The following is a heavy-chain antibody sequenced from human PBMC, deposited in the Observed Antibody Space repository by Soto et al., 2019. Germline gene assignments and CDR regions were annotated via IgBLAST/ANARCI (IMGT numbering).Heavy chain of an antibody. J-gene: IGHJ4*02. Sequence: EVQVLESGGDLVEPGGSLRLSCAASGFSFNTFDMSWFRQAPGKGLEWVSVILGRDDTTYDADSVKGRFTISRDTFKNTLHLQMNSLRVEDTALYFCTKGAWLDYWGQGTLVTVSS. V-gene: IGHV3-23*01. CDR1: GFSFNTFD. CDR3: TKGAWLDY. CDR2: ILGRDDTT. D-gene: IGHD5-12*01.